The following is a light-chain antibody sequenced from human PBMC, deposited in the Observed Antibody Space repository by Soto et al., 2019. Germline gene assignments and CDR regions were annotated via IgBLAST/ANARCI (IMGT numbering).Light chain of an antibody. CDR2: VAS. CDR1: QGIRNY. CDR3: LQHNTYPYT. J-gene: IGKJ5*01. Sequence: IQMTQSPSSLSASVGDTVTVTCRASQGIRNYLNWFQQEPGKAPKRLISVASTLQSGVPSRFSGSGSGTEFTLTISSLQPEDSATYYCLQHNTYPYTFGQGTRLEIK. V-gene: IGKV1-17*01.